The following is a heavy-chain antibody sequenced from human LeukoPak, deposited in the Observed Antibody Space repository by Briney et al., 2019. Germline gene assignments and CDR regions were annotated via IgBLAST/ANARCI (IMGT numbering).Heavy chain of an antibody. Sequence: GGSLRLSCAASGFTFSSYSMNWVRQAPGKGLEGASSISSSSSYIYYADSVKGRFTISRDNAKNSLYLQMNSLRAEDTAVYYCARRFYGDYGYYYGMDVWGKGTTVTVSS. CDR3: ARRFYGDYGYYYGMDV. D-gene: IGHD4-17*01. CDR1: GFTFSSYS. CDR2: ISSSSSYI. J-gene: IGHJ6*04. V-gene: IGHV3-21*01.